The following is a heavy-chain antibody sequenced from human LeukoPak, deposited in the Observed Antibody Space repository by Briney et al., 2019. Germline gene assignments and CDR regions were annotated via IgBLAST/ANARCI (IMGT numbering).Heavy chain of an antibody. CDR2: ISSSSSYI. CDR3: AKSRHSSGWYLGFDY. V-gene: IGHV3-21*04. J-gene: IGHJ4*02. D-gene: IGHD6-19*01. CDR1: GFTFSSYS. Sequence: PGGSLRLSCAASGFTFSSYSMNWVRQAPGKGLEWVSSISSSSSYIYYADSVKGRFTISRDNAKNTLYLQMNSLRAEDTAVYYCAKSRHSSGWYLGFDYWGQGTLVTVSS.